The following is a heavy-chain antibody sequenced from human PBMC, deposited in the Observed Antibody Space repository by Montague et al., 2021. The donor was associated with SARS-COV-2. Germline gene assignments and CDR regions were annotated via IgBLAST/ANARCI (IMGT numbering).Heavy chain of an antibody. J-gene: IGHJ6*02. CDR1: GGSISSSSYY. CDR3: ARLGRQQLVRLSGMDV. CDR2: ICYSEST. Sequence: ETLSLTCTVPGGSISSSSYYWGWIRQPPGKGLEWIGSICYSESTYYNPSLKSRVTISVDTSKNQFSLKLSSVTAADTAVYYCARLGRQQLVRLSGMDVWGQGTTVTVSS. D-gene: IGHD6-13*01. V-gene: IGHV4-39*07.